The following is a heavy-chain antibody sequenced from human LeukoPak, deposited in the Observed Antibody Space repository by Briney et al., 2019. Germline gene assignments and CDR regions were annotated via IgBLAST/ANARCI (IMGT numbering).Heavy chain of an antibody. D-gene: IGHD5-18*01. Sequence: PGGSLRLSCAASGFTFSSYGMHWVRQAPGKGLEWVAVISYDGSNKYYADSVKGRFTISRDNSKNTLYLQMNSLSAEDTAVYYCAKVLDTAMAYWGQGTLVTVSS. J-gene: IGHJ4*02. V-gene: IGHV3-30*18. CDR1: GFTFSSYG. CDR3: AKVLDTAMAY. CDR2: ISYDGSNK.